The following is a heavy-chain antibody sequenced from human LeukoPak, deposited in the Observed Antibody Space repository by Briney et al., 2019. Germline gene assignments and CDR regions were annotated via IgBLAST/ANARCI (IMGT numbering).Heavy chain of an antibody. J-gene: IGHJ5*02. V-gene: IGHV1-3*03. CDR1: GYTFTSYA. Sequence: ASVKVSCKASGYTFTSYAMHWVRQAPGQRLEWMGWINAGNGNTKYSQEFQGRVTITRDTSASTAYMELSSLRSEDMAVYYCARAPYDFWSGSHNWFDPWGQGTLVTVSS. CDR2: INAGNGNT. D-gene: IGHD3-3*01. CDR3: ARAPYDFWSGSHNWFDP.